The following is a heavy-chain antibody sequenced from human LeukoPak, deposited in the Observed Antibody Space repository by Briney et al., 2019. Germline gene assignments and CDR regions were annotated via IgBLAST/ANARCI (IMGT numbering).Heavy chain of an antibody. CDR3: ARGAYSSGWAYFDH. D-gene: IGHD6-19*01. Sequence: GGSLRLSCAASGFTFSSYWMHWVRQAPGKGLVWVSRLNSDGGSTSYADSVKGRFTISRDNAKNTLYLHMDSLRAEDTAVYYCARGAYSSGWAYFDHWGQGTLVTISS. CDR1: GFTFSSYW. V-gene: IGHV3-74*01. CDR2: LNSDGGST. J-gene: IGHJ4*02.